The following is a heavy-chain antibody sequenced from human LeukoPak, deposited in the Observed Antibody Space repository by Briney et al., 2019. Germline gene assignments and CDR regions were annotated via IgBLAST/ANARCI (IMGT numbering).Heavy chain of an antibody. V-gene: IGHV3-30*02. D-gene: IGHD6-13*01. CDR2: IRYDGSNK. Sequence: GGSLRLSCAASGFTFSSYGMHWVRQAPGKGLEWVAFIRYDGSNKYYADSVKGRFTISRDNSKNTLYLQMNSLRAEDTAVYYCAKDGSSGYSSSWFDYWGQGTLVTVSS. CDR3: AKDGSSGYSSSWFDY. J-gene: IGHJ5*01. CDR1: GFTFSSYG.